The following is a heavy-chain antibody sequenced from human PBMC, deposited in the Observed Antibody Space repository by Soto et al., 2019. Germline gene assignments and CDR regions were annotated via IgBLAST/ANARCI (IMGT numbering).Heavy chain of an antibody. CDR1: GGSVNSGTYY. D-gene: IGHD6-19*01. V-gene: IGHV4-61*01. Sequence: QLQLQESGPGLVKPSDTLSLTCTVSGGSVNSGTYYWSWIRQPPGKGLELIGNIYYSESTNYNPSLRSRITISVDSSKNQFSLKLSSVTAADTAVYYCARERWDSSGRYGMDVWGQGTTVTVSS. CDR2: IYYSEST. J-gene: IGHJ6*02. CDR3: ARERWDSSGRYGMDV.